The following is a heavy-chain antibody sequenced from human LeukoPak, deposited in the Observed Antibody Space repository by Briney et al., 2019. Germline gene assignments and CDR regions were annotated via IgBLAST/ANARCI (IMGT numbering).Heavy chain of an antibody. CDR1: GFTFSNYW. CDR2: IKSDGSTT. V-gene: IGHV3-74*01. Sequence: PGGSLRLSCAASGFTFSNYWMHWVRQAPGKGLVWVSRIKSDGSTTSYADSVRGRFTISRDTSKNMVFLQMNSLRVEDTAVYYCARGIDYWGRGTLVTVSS. J-gene: IGHJ4*02. CDR3: ARGIDY.